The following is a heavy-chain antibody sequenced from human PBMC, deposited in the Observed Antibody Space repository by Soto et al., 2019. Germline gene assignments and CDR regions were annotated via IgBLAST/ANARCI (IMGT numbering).Heavy chain of an antibody. Sequence: QVQLVQSGAEVKKPGASVKVSCKASGYTFTSYGISWVRQAPGQGLEWMGWISDYNGNTNYAQKLQGRVTMTTDTSTSTAYMELRSLRSDDTAVYYCARVLKRGNYYYYGMDVWGQGTTVTVSS. J-gene: IGHJ6*02. CDR2: ISDYNGNT. CDR1: GYTFTSYG. CDR3: ARVLKRGNYYYYGMDV. V-gene: IGHV1-18*01. D-gene: IGHD3-9*01.